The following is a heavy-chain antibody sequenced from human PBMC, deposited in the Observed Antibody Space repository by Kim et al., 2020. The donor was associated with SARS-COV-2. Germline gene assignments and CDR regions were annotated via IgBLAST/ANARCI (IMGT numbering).Heavy chain of an antibody. J-gene: IGHJ4*02. CDR1: GFTFSSYS. V-gene: IGHV3-21*01. D-gene: IGHD5-12*01. CDR2: ISSSSSYI. Sequence: GGSLRLSCAASGFTFSSYSMNWVRQAPGKGLEWVSSISSSSSYIYYADSVKGRFTISRDNAKNSLYLQMNSLRAEDTAVYYCALAQGVATITNYWGQGTLVTVSS. CDR3: ALAQGVATITNY.